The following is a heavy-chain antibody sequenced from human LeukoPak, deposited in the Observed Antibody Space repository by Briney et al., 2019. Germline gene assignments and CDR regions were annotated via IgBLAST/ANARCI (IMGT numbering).Heavy chain of an antibody. D-gene: IGHD2-15*01. V-gene: IGHV3-53*01. CDR2: IYSGGST. J-gene: IGHJ3*02. CDR3: ARVGGGKLDPDAFDI. Sequence: PGGSLRLSCAASGFTVSSNYMSWVRQAPGKGLEWGSGIYSGGSTYYADSVKGRFTISRDNSKNTLYLQMNSLRAEGTAAYYCARVGGGKLDPDAFDIWGQGTMVTVSS. CDR1: GFTVSSNY.